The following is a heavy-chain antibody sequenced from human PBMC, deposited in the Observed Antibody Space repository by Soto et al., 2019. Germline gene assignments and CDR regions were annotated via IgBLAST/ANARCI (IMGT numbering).Heavy chain of an antibody. V-gene: IGHV4-59*11. CDR2: IFYSGST. CDR1: GGSISGHY. Sequence: SETLSLTCTVSGGSISGHYWSWIRQPPGKGLEWIGYIFYSGSTNYNPSLRSRVTISVDTSKNQFSLKLSSVTTADTAMYYCARVGSSGWSPDYWGQGTLGTVSS. D-gene: IGHD6-19*01. CDR3: ARVGSSGWSPDY. J-gene: IGHJ4*02.